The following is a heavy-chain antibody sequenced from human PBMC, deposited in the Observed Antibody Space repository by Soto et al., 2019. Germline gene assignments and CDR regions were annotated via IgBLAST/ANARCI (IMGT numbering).Heavy chain of an antibody. CDR3: VRNNHGAGNYYYAMDV. Sequence: QAELVQSGSEVKKPGASVKVSCKASGYSFISHGITWVRQAPGQGLEWMGWISTSNGDTDIAQRFQGGVAMTIDTSARTMYLEVRRLRSDDSAVYYCVRNNHGAGNYYYAMDVWGQGTTVTV. CDR1: GYSFISHG. CDR2: ISTSNGDT. D-gene: IGHD3-10*01. V-gene: IGHV1-18*01. J-gene: IGHJ6*02.